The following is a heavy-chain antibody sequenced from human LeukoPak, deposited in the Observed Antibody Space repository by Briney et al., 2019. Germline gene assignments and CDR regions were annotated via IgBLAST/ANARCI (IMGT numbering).Heavy chain of an antibody. CDR2: INSDGSST. Sequence: PGGSLRLSCAASGFTFSSYWMHWVRQAPGKGLVWVSRINSDGSSTSYADSVKGRFTISRDNAKNTLYLQMNSLRAEDTAVYYCARSQRGGYDAFDIWGQGTMVTVSS. CDR1: GFTFSSYW. CDR3: ARSQRGGYDAFDI. J-gene: IGHJ3*02. D-gene: IGHD3-22*01. V-gene: IGHV3-74*01.